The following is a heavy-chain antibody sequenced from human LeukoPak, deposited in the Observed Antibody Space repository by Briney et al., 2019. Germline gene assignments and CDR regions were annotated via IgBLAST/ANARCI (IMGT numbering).Heavy chain of an antibody. V-gene: IGHV3-23*01. Sequence: GGSLRLSCAASGFTFSTYAMSWVRQAPGKGLEWVSAISGSDGSTNYADSVKGRFTISRNNAKNSLYLQMNSLRAEDTAVYYCARQIVGAQVVWGQGTLVTVSS. CDR3: ARQIVGAQVV. CDR2: ISGSDGST. J-gene: IGHJ4*02. D-gene: IGHD1-26*01. CDR1: GFTFSTYA.